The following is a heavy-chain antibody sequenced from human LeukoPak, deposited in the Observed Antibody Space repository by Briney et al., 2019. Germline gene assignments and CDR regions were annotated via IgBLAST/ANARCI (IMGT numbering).Heavy chain of an antibody. CDR1: GYILTNYG. CDR3: ATGEYFYYFDY. CDR2: ISGYDADT. J-gene: IGHJ4*02. Sequence: ASVKVSCKASGYILTNYGITWVRQAPGQGLEWMGWISGYDADTDSAENVQGRLTMTTDTSTNTAYMELSSLRSEDTAVYYCATGEYFYYFDYWGQGTLVTVSS. D-gene: IGHD2/OR15-2a*01. V-gene: IGHV1-18*01.